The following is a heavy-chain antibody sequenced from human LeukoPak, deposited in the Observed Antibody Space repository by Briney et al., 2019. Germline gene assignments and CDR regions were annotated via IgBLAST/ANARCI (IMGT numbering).Heavy chain of an antibody. CDR1: GITFSDFW. D-gene: IGHD3-10*01. CDR2: VNSDGTST. J-gene: IGHJ4*02. CDR3: AAFTMDARGDY. V-gene: IGHV3-74*01. Sequence: GGSLRLSCEASGITFSDFWIHWVRQAPGKGLVWVSHVNSDGTSTTCADSVKGRFTVSRDNAKNTVYLQMNSLRTEDTAIYYCAAFTMDARGDYWGQGTLVTVSS.